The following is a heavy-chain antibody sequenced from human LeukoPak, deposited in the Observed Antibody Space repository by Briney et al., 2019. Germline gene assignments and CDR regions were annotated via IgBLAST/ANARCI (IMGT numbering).Heavy chain of an antibody. D-gene: IGHD3-9*01. CDR2: ISSSSSYI. Sequence: GGSLRLSCAASGFTFSSYSMNWVHQAPGKGLEWVSSISSSSSYIYYADSVKGRFTISRDNAKNSLYLQINSLRAEDTAVYYCARDWETYYDILTGYRPFDYWGQGTLVTVSS. J-gene: IGHJ4*02. CDR1: GFTFSSYS. V-gene: IGHV3-21*01. CDR3: ARDWETYYDILTGYRPFDY.